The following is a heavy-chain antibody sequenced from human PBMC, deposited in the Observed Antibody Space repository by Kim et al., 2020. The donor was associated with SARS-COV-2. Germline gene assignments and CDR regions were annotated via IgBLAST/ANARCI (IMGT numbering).Heavy chain of an antibody. J-gene: IGHJ6*02. CDR2: ISYDSHYI. V-gene: IGHV3-21*01. D-gene: IGHD3-10*01. CDR1: GFIRSTDS. Sequence: GGSLRLSCAASGFIRSTDSMHWVRQAPGKGLEWVSSISYDSHYIFYADSVKGRLTISRDNAKKSLYLQMNSLRVEDTAVFYCAGGPIGGGMAVWGQGPKVTVSS. CDR3: AGGPIGGGMAV.